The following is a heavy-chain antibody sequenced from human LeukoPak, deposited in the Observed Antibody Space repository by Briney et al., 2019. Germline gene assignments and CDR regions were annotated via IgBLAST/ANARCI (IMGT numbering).Heavy chain of an antibody. J-gene: IGHJ6*02. V-gene: IGHV6-1*01. CDR2: TYYRYKWYN. CDR3: ARARIDSGYDLLGYYYYGMDV. Sequence: SQTLSLTCAISGDSVFSNSAAWNWIRQSPSRGLEWLGRTYYRYKWYNDYAVSVKSRITINPDTSKNQFSLQLKSVTPEDTAVYYCARARIDSGYDLLGYYYYGMDVWGQGTTVTVS. D-gene: IGHD5-12*01. CDR1: GDSVFSNSAA.